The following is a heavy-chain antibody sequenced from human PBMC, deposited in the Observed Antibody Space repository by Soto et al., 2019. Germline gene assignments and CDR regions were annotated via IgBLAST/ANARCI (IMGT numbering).Heavy chain of an antibody. J-gene: IGHJ4*02. Sequence: GSLLLSCAASGFTFGSYSMNWVRQAPGKGLEWVSSISSSSSYIYYADSVKVRFTISRDNAKNSLYLQMNSLRAEDTAVYYCARHTAMARWGQGTLVTVYS. CDR3: ARHTAMAR. CDR1: GFTFGSYS. V-gene: IGHV3-21*01. D-gene: IGHD5-18*01. CDR2: ISSSSSYI.